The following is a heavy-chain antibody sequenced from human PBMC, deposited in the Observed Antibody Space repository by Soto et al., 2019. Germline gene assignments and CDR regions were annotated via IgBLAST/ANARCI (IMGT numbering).Heavy chain of an antibody. Sequence: QVQLQESGPGLVKPSETLSLTCTVSSDSIAGENWWSWVRQPPGMGLEWIGEIFHTGGTNYNPSLKSRVTMEVDMSTNQFSLNLISATAADTAVYYCARVFSSGSGWMYYFDFWGQGTLVSVSS. CDR3: ARVFSSGSGWMYYFDF. D-gene: IGHD6-25*01. CDR2: IFHTGGT. J-gene: IGHJ4*02. CDR1: SDSIAGENW. V-gene: IGHV4-4*02.